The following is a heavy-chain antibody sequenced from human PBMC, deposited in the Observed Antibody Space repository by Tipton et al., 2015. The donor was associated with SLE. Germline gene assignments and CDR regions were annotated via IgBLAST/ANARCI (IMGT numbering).Heavy chain of an antibody. D-gene: IGHD2-15*01. J-gene: IGHJ4*02. CDR1: GGSFSGYY. V-gene: IGHV4-34*01. CDR2: INHSGST. CDR3: ASIGGSSFDY. Sequence: TLSLTCAVYGGSFSGYYWSWIRQPPGKGLEWIGEINHSGSTNYNPSLKSRVTISVDTSKNQFSLKLSSVTAADTAVYYCASIGGSSFDYWGQGTLVTVSS.